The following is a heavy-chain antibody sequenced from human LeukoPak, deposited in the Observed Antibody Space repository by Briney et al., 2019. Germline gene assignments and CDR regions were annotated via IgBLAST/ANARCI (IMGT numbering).Heavy chain of an antibody. CDR2: ISGSSSYI. Sequence: PGGSLRLSCAASGFTFSSYSMNWVRQAPGKGLEWVSSISGSSSYIYYADSVKGRFTISRDNAKNSLYLQMNSLRAEDTAVYYCARGRPMGADYWGQGTLVTVSS. V-gene: IGHV3-21*01. CDR1: GFTFSSYS. CDR3: ARGRPMGADY. D-gene: IGHD3-10*01. J-gene: IGHJ4*02.